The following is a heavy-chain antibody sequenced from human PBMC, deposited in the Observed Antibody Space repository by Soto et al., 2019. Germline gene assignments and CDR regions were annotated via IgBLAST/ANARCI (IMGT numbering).Heavy chain of an antibody. CDR2: ISSSGYI. V-gene: IGHV3-21*01. D-gene: IGHD2-15*01. Sequence: GSLRLSCAASGFNFNSYTINWVRQAPGKRLEWLSSISSSGYIFSTDSVRGRFTIYRDNAKNSVYLQINSLRAEDTAVYFCARDCSGGSCYPGMDVWGQGTTVTVSS. CDR3: ARDCSGGSCYPGMDV. CDR1: GFNFNSYT. J-gene: IGHJ6*02.